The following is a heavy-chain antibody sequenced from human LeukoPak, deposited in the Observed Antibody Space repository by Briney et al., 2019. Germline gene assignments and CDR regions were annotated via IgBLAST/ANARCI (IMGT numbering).Heavy chain of an antibody. CDR3: AKDTSAMIVVVITFFDY. CDR1: GFPFSSYA. J-gene: IGHJ4*02. CDR2: IIGSGGST. V-gene: IGHV3-23*01. Sequence: GGSLRLSCAASGFPFSSYAMSWVRAAPGKGLEWVTAIIGSGGSTYYADSVKGRFTISRDNSKNTLYLQMNSLRAEDTTVYYCAKDTSAMIVVVITFFDYWGQGTLVTVSS. D-gene: IGHD3-22*01.